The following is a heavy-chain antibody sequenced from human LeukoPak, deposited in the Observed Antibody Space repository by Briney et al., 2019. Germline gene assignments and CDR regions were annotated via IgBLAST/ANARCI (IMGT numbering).Heavy chain of an antibody. Sequence: SVKVSCKASGGTFSSYAISWVRQAPGQGLEWMGGIIPIFGTANYAQKFQGRVTITTDESTSTAYMELSSLRSEDTAVYYCARGNHQYCSSTSCFGNWFDPWGQGTLVTVSS. CDR2: IIPIFGTA. D-gene: IGHD2-2*01. V-gene: IGHV1-69*05. CDR3: ARGNHQYCSSTSCFGNWFDP. J-gene: IGHJ5*02. CDR1: GGTFSSYA.